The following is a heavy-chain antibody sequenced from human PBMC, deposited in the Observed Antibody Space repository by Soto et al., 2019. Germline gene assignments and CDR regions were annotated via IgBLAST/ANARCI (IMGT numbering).Heavy chain of an antibody. D-gene: IGHD2-2*01. CDR1: GFTFSSYV. CDR2: VSGSGGSV. Sequence: PGESRRLSCAAAGFTFSSYVMSWVRQAPGKGLEWVSAVSGSGGSVYYADSVRGRFTISRDNSKNTLYLQVNSLRAEDTAIYYCAKGSVVGADYSYGMDVWGQGTTVTVSS. CDR3: AKGSVVGADYSYGMDV. J-gene: IGHJ6*02. V-gene: IGHV3-23*01.